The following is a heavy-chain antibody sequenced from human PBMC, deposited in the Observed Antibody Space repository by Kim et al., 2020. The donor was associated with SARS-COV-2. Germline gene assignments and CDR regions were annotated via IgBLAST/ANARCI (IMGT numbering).Heavy chain of an antibody. CDR1: GFTFSNAC. CDR2: IKSKTDGGTT. J-gene: IGHJ6*02. D-gene: IGHD3-10*01. CDR3: TRCNYYGSGSYYQRASDGMDV. V-gene: IGHV3-15*01. Sequence: GGSLRLSCAASGFTFSNACMSWVRQAPGKGLEWVGRIKSKTDGGTTDYAAPVKGRFTISRDDSKNTLYLQMNSLKTEDTAVYYCTRCNYYGSGSYYQRASDGMDVWGQGTTVTVSS.